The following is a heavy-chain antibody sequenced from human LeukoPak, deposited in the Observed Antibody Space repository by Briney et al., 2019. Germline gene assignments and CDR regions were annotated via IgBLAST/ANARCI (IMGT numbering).Heavy chain of an antibody. CDR3: ARVNYYDSSGRGAFDI. D-gene: IGHD3-22*01. V-gene: IGHV4-4*07. Sequence: SETLSLTCTVSGGSISSYYWSWIRQPAGKGLEWIGRIYTSGSTNYNPSLKSRITMSVDTSKNQFSLKLSSVTAADTAVYYCARVNYYDSSGRGAFDIWGQGTMATVSS. J-gene: IGHJ3*02. CDR2: IYTSGST. CDR1: GGSISSYY.